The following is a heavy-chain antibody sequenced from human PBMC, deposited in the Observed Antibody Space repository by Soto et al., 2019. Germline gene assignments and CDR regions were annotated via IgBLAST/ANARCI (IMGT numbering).Heavy chain of an antibody. Sequence: LSCAASGFTFSNAWMSWVRQAPGKGLEWIGRIKSKIDGATTDHAASVRGRFTISRDDSKDTLFLQMDSLKTEDSGVYYCATGRLTKRFYAMDVWGQGSAVTGFS. CDR3: ATGRLTKRFYAMDV. CDR2: IKSKIDGATT. J-gene: IGHJ6*02. V-gene: IGHV3-15*01. CDR1: GFTFSNAW. D-gene: IGHD2-2*01.